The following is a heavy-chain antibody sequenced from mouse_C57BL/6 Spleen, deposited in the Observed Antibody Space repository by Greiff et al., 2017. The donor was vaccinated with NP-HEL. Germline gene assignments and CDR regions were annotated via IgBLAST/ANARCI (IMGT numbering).Heavy chain of an antibody. V-gene: IGHV1-80*01. Sequence: VQLQQSGAELVKPGASVKISCKASGYAFSSYWMNWVKQRPGKGLEWIGQIYPGDGDTNYNGKFKGKATLTADKSSSTAYMQLSSLTSEDSSVYFCARSHYSNYYAMDYWGQGTSVTVSS. CDR2: IYPGDGDT. D-gene: IGHD2-5*01. J-gene: IGHJ4*01. CDR3: ARSHYSNYYAMDY. CDR1: GYAFSSYW.